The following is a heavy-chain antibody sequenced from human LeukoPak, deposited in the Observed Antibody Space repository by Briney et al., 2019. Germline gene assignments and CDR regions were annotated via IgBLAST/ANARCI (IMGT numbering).Heavy chain of an antibody. J-gene: IGHJ4*02. D-gene: IGHD2-21*02. CDR2: IGGSGGST. CDR1: GFTFSNYA. CDR3: ARAADDYFFDY. Sequence: PGGSLRLSCAASGFTFSNYALSWVRQAPGKGLEWVSGIGGSGGSTYYADSVKGRFTISGDNSKNTLSLQMNSLRAEDTAVYYCARAADDYFFDYWGQGTLVTVSS. V-gene: IGHV3-23*01.